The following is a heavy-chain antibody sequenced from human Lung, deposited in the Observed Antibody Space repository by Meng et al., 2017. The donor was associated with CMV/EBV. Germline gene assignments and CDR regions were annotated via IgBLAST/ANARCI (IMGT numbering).Heavy chain of an antibody. CDR2: ISTNTGTP. D-gene: IGHD2/OR15-2a*01. CDR1: GYTFSTYT. CDR3: ARGGNFDP. J-gene: IGHJ5*02. Sequence: QGHLVQSGSEVKKPGSSVKVPCKASGYTFSTYTINWVRQAHGRGLEWMGWISTNTGTPTYTQGFTGRFVFSLDTSVSTAYLQISSLKAEDTAVYYCARGGNFDPWGQGTLVSVSS. V-gene: IGHV7-4-1*02.